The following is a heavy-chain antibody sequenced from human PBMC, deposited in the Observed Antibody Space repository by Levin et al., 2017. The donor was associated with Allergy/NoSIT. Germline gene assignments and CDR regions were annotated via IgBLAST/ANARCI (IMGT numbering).Heavy chain of an antibody. Sequence: SETLSFTCAVSGYSISSGYYWGWIRQPPGTGLEWIGSIYHSGSTYYNPSLKSRVTISVDTSKNQFSLKLSSVTAADTAVYYCASAYYDILTGYPELVYYGMDVWGQGTTVTVSS. V-gene: IGHV4-38-2*01. CDR2: IYHSGST. D-gene: IGHD3-9*01. J-gene: IGHJ6*02. CDR1: GYSISSGYY. CDR3: ASAYYDILTGYPELVYYGMDV.